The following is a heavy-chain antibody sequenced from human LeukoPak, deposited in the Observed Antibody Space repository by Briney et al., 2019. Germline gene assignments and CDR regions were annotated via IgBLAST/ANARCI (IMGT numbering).Heavy chain of an antibody. V-gene: IGHV1-46*01. CDR2: INPSGGST. J-gene: IGHJ6*02. Sequence: ASVTVSCKASGYTFTSYYMHWVRQAPGQGLEWMGIINPSGGSTSYAQKFQGRVTMTRDTSTSTVYMELSSLRSEDTAVFYCARDRLDVAAADYGMDVWGQGTTVTVSS. CDR1: GYTFTSYY. D-gene: IGHD6-13*01. CDR3: ARDRLDVAAADYGMDV.